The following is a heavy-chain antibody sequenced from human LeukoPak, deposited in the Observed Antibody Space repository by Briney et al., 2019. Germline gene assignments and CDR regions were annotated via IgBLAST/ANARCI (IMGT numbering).Heavy chain of an antibody. CDR3: ALIPYCTTATCYYFDF. Sequence: ASVKVSCKASGGTFSSYAISWVRQAPGQGLEWMGWISTYNGDTNYARKLQGRVTMTADTSTSTTYMELRSLRSDDTAVYYCALIPYCTTATCYYFDFWGQGTLVTVSS. CDR2: ISTYNGDT. V-gene: IGHV1-18*01. J-gene: IGHJ4*02. D-gene: IGHD2-2*01. CDR1: GGTFSSYA.